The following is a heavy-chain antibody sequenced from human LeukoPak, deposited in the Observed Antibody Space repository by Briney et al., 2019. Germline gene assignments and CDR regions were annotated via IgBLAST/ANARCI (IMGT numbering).Heavy chain of an antibody. CDR3: ARRRLERRQLGYYYYYMDV. J-gene: IGHJ6*03. V-gene: IGHV4-38-2*02. D-gene: IGHD1-1*01. Sequence: PSETLSLTCTVSGYSISSGYYWDWIRQPPGKGLEWIGSIYYSGSTYYNPSLKSRVTISVDTSKNQFSLKLSSVTAADTAVYYCARRRLERRQLGYYYYYMDVWGKGTTVTISS. CDR2: IYYSGST. CDR1: GYSISSGYY.